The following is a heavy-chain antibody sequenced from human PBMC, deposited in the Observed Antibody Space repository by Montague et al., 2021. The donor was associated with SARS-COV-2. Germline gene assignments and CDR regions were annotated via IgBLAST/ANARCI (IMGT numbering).Heavy chain of an antibody. J-gene: IGHJ4*02. D-gene: IGHD3-10*01. V-gene: IGHV4-39*01. CDR3: ARGARQGYGFRLGSFDY. CDR1: GGSIITSNYY. Sequence: SETLSLTCTVSGGSIITSNYYWGWLRQPPGKGLKWIGSGDYSGSTSYNPSLTSRVTISVDTSKNQFSLKLTSVTAADTAVYYCARGARQGYGFRLGSFDYWGQGPLVTVSS. CDR2: GDYSGST.